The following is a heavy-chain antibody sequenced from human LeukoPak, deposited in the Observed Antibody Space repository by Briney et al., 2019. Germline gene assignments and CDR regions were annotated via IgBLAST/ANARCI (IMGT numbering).Heavy chain of an antibody. J-gene: IGHJ4*02. CDR3: VRIVGHTTTDF. Sequence: PGGFLRLSCAASGFTFSSYSMNWVRQAPGKGLEWVSYISSGTSTIYYADSVKGRFTISRDNAKNTLYLQMNSVTYEDTAVYFCVRIVGHTTTDFWGQGTIVTVSS. V-gene: IGHV3-48*02. CDR2: ISSGTSTI. D-gene: IGHD1-26*01. CDR1: GFTFSSYS.